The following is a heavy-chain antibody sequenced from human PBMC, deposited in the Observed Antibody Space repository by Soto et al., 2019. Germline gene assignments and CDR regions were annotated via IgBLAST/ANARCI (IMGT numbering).Heavy chain of an antibody. D-gene: IGHD3-22*01. J-gene: IGHJ4*02. CDR2: IYYSGST. CDR1: GGSISSYY. Sequence: LSLTCTVSGGSISSYYWSWIRQPPGKGLEWIGYIYYSGSTNYNPSLKSRVTISVDTSKNQFSLKLSSVTAADTAVYYCASGPTNYYYDSSGYYYGLDYWGQGTLVTVSS. V-gene: IGHV4-59*01. CDR3: ASGPTNYYYDSSGYYYGLDY.